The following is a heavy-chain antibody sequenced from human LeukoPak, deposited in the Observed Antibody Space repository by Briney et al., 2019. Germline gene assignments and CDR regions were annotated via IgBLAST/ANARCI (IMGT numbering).Heavy chain of an antibody. CDR3: ARQYTSAWAPFDY. Sequence: SETLSLSCTVSGGSISSSCWSWIRQPPGKGLEWIGHIYDSGGINYNPSLKNRVTISVDTSKNEFYVKLSSVTAADTAVYFCARQYTSAWAPFDYWGKGALVTVSS. CDR1: GGSISSSC. CDR2: IYDSGGI. D-gene: IGHD6-19*01. V-gene: IGHV4-59*08. J-gene: IGHJ4*02.